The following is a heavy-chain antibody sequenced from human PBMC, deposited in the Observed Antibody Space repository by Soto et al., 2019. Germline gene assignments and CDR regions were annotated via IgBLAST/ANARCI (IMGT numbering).Heavy chain of an antibody. D-gene: IGHD3-3*01. CDR2: ISSSGTTI. CDR1: EFTFSSYE. J-gene: IGHJ6*02. V-gene: IGHV3-48*03. Sequence: XGSLSLSCTASEFTFSSYEMKWVRHSPGPGLEWVSYISSSGTTIYYADSVKGRFTISRDNAKNSLYLQMNSLRAEDTAIYYCARGFTIFGVANGGMDVWGQVTTVTVSS. CDR3: ARGFTIFGVANGGMDV.